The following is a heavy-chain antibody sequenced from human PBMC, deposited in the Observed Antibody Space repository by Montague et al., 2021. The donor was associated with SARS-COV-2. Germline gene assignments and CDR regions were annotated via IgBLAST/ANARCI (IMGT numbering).Heavy chain of an antibody. J-gene: IGHJ4*02. Sequence: SETLSLTCAVSGGSISSSNWWSWVRPPPGKGLEWIGEIHHSGSTNYNPSLKSRVTMSVDRSKNHFSLRLSSVTAADTAMYYCARVGYGGWTGYYFDYWGQGTLVTVSS. D-gene: IGHD4/OR15-4a*01. CDR2: IHHSGST. V-gene: IGHV4-4*02. CDR3: ARVGYGGWTGYYFDY. CDR1: GGSISSSNW.